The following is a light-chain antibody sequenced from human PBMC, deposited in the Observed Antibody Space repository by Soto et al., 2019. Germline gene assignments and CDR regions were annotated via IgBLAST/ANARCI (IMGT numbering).Light chain of an antibody. J-gene: IGKJ1*01. V-gene: IGKV3-20*01. Sequence: EIVLTQSPGTLSLSPGERATLSCRASQSVSSSYLAWYQQKPGQAPRLLIYGASSRATGIPDRFSGSGSGTDFTLTISRLEPEYFAVYFCQQYASSPTLRFGQWPKAEIK. CDR3: QQYASSPTLR. CDR1: QSVSSSY. CDR2: GAS.